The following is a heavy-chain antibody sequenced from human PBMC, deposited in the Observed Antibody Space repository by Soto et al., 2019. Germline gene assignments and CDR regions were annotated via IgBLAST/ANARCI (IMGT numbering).Heavy chain of an antibody. Sequence: QVQLVQSGAEVKEPGASVKVSCKASGYTLTTYDIYWMRQATGQGLEWMGWMNPYTGNTGYAQKFQGRVTVTRNTSISTVYMEMSGLRLDDTAAYYCARRKERSGPHYFDYWGQGSQVTVSS. D-gene: IGHD6-25*01. CDR2: MNPYTGNT. CDR1: GYTLTTYD. J-gene: IGHJ4*02. CDR3: ARRKERSGPHYFDY. V-gene: IGHV1-8*01.